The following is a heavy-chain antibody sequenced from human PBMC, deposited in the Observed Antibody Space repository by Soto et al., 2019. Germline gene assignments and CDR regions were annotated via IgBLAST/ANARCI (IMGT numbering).Heavy chain of an antibody. CDR2: INQDGSEK. CDR3: AKSGGSGWSFYYYAMDV. D-gene: IGHD6-19*01. V-gene: IGHV3-7*01. J-gene: IGHJ6*02. Sequence: PGGSLRLSCAASEFPFSTYWMSWVRQAPGKGLQWVANINQDGSEKYYVDSVKGRFTISRDNAKNPLYLQVIGLRAEDTAVYYCAKSGGSGWSFYYYAMDVWGQGTTVTV. CDR1: EFPFSTYW.